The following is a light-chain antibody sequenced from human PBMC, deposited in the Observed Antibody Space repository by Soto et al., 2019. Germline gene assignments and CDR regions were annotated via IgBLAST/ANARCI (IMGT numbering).Light chain of an antibody. V-gene: IGKV3-11*01. Sequence: EIVLTQSPATLSLSPGERATLSCRASQSVSSYLAWYQQKHGQAPRLLIYDASNRATGIPARFSGSGSGTDVTLTISSLEPEDFAGYYCQQRSNWPPTFGQGNKVYIQ. CDR2: DAS. J-gene: IGKJ1*01. CDR3: QQRSNWPPT. CDR1: QSVSSY.